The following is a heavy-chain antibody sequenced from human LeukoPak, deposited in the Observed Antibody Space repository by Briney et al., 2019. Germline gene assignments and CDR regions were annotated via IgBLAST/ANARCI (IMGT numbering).Heavy chain of an antibody. Sequence: ASVKVSCKASGGTFISYAISWVRQAPGQGLEWMGRIIPIFGTANYAQKFQGRVTITTDESTSTAYMELSSLRSEDTAVYYCARVGYSGAFDIWGQGTMVTVSS. CDR3: ARVGYSGAFDI. CDR2: IIPIFGTA. CDR1: GGTFISYA. V-gene: IGHV1-69*05. D-gene: IGHD6-13*01. J-gene: IGHJ3*02.